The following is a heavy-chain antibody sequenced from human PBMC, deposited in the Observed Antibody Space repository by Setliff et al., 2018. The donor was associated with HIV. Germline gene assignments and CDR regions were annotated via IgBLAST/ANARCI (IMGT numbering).Heavy chain of an antibody. CDR2: LYHSGST. CDR3: ARVFGVRQAFDN. V-gene: IGHV4-59*01. Sequence: LSLTCTVSGDSISSYYWSWIRQPPGKGLECIGHLYHSGSTHYSPSLKSRVTMSVATSKNQFSLKLTAVTAADTAVYYCARVFGVRQAFDNWGQGTLVTVSS. J-gene: IGHJ4*02. CDR1: GDSISSYY. D-gene: IGHD3-10*02.